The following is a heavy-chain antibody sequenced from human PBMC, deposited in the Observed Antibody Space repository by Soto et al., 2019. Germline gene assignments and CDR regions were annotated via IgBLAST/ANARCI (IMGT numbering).Heavy chain of an antibody. CDR2: IYYSGST. D-gene: IGHD3-10*01. CDR3: ARGGDRGGFDY. V-gene: IGHV4-31*03. Sequence: QVQLQESGPGLVKPSQTLSLTCTVSGGSISSGGYYWSGIRQHPGKGLEWIGYIYYSGSTYYNPSPKSRVTIAVDTSKNQFSLQLSSVTAADTAVYYCARGGDRGGFDYWGQGTLVTVSS. CDR1: GGSISSGGYY. J-gene: IGHJ4*02.